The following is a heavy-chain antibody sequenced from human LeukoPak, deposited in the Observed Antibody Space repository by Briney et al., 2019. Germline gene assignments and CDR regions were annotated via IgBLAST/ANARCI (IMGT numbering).Heavy chain of an antibody. CDR1: GYSFTSYW. CDR2: IYPGDSDT. J-gene: IGHJ5*02. CDR3: ARRVFESSSWYGGWGSPPTLGPTQFDP. D-gene: IGHD6-13*01. V-gene: IGHV5-51*01. Sequence: GESLKISCKGSGYSFTSYWIGWVRQMPGKGLEWMGIIYPGDSDTRYSPSFQGQVTISADKSISTAYLQWSSLKASDTAMYYCARRVFESSSWYGGWGSPPTLGPTQFDPWGQGTLVTVSS.